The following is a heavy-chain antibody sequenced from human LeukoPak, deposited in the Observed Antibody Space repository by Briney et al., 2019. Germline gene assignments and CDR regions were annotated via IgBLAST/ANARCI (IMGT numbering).Heavy chain of an antibody. CDR3: TRMTTNDY. D-gene: IGHD4-11*01. Sequence: PGGSLRLSCAASGFTFSDYYMNWIRQAPGKGLEWISYISSSSIHTNYADSVKGRFTISRDNAKNSLYLQMNSLRAEDTAVYYCTRMTTNDYWGHGTTVTVSS. V-gene: IGHV3-11*03. J-gene: IGHJ4*03. CDR2: ISSSSIHT. CDR1: GFTFSDYY.